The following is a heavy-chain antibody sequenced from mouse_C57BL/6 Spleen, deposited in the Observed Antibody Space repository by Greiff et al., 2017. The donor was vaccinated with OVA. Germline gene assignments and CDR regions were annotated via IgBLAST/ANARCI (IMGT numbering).Heavy chain of an antibody. CDR2: IYPGDGDT. V-gene: IGHV1-82*01. Sequence: QVQLKESGPELVKPGASVKISCKASGYAFSSSWMNWVKQRPGKGLEWIGRIYPGDGDTNYNGKFKGKATLTADKSSSTAYMQHSSLTSEDSAVYFCARKGITTVVADWYVDVWGTGTTVTVSS. J-gene: IGHJ1*03. CDR3: ARKGITTVVADWYVDV. D-gene: IGHD1-1*01. CDR1: GYAFSSSW.